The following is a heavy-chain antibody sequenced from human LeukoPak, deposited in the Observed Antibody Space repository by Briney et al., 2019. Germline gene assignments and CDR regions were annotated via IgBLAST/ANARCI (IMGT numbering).Heavy chain of an antibody. V-gene: IGHV1-69*13. CDR1: GGTFSSYA. D-gene: IGHD3-3*01. CDR2: IIPIFGTA. J-gene: IGHJ5*02. Sequence: ASVKVSCKASGGTFSSYAISWVRQAPGQGLEWMGGIIPIFGTANYAQKFHGRVTITADESTSTAYMELSSLRAEDTAVYYCARDLRRVRYYDFWSGYQNWFDPWGQGTLVTVSS. CDR3: ARDLRRVRYYDFWSGYQNWFDP.